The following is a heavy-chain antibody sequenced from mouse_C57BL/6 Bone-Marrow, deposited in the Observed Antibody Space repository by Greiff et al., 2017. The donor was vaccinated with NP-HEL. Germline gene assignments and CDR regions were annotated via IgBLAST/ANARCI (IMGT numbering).Heavy chain of an antibody. CDR2: INPGSGGT. CDR3: ARELRWYFDV. Sequence: QVQLKQSGAELVRPGTSVKVSCKASGYAFTNYLIEWVKQRPGQGLEWIGVINPGSGGTNYNEKFKGKATLTADQSSSTAYMQLNSLTSEDSAVYFCARELRWYFDVWGTGTTVTVSS. CDR1: GYAFTNYL. J-gene: IGHJ1*03. D-gene: IGHD1-1*01. V-gene: IGHV1-54*01.